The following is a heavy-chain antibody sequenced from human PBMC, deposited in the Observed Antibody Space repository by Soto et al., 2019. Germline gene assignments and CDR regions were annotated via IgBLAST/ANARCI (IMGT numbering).Heavy chain of an antibody. CDR1: GYSFTSYW. CDR2: IYPGDSDT. J-gene: IGHJ6*03. CDR3: ARRDIVVVPAAREGDYYYYYYMDV. Sequence: GESLKISCKGSGYSFTSYWIGWVRQMPGKGLEWMGIIYPGDSDTRYSPSFQGQVTISAGKSISTAYLQWSSLKASDTAMYYCARRDIVVVPAAREGDYYYYYYMDVWGKGTTVTVSS. D-gene: IGHD2-2*01. V-gene: IGHV5-51*01.